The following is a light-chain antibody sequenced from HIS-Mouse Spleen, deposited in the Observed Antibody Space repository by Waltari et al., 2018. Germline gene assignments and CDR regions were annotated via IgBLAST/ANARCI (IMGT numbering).Light chain of an antibody. CDR3: QSYDSSNVV. Sequence: NFMLTQPHSVSESPGKTVTIPCTRSSASIASNYVQWYQQRPGSAPTTVIYEDNQRPSGVPDRFSGSIDSSSNSASLTISGLKTEDEADYYCQSYDSSNVVFGGGTKLTVL. J-gene: IGLJ2*01. CDR1: SASIASNY. V-gene: IGLV6-57*04. CDR2: EDN.